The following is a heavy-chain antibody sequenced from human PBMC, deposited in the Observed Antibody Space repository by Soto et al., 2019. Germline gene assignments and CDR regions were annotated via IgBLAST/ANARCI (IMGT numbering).Heavy chain of an antibody. CDR1: GYTFTSYG. CDR3: ARLLGYYDSSGSHPAYFDY. CDR2: ISAYNGNT. V-gene: IGHV1-18*01. D-gene: IGHD3-22*01. Sequence: ASGEVSCKASGYTFTSYGISWVRQAPGQGLEWMGWISAYNGNTNYAQKLQGRVTMTTDTSTSTAYMELRSLRSDDTAVYYCARLLGYYDSSGSHPAYFDYWGQGTLVTVSS. J-gene: IGHJ4*02.